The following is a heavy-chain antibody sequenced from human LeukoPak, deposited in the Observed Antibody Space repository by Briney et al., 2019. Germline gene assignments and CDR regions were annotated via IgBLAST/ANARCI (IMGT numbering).Heavy chain of an antibody. CDR2: LYAGGTT. Sequence: GGSLRLSCAASGFSVSSSFMTWVRQSPVKGLELVAVLYAGGTTNYVESVKGRITISRDNSKNTVYLQMNSLRDDDTGVYYCAREWANQRQRRDNWGQGTPVTVSS. J-gene: IGHJ4*02. D-gene: IGHD1-14*01. CDR3: AREWANQRQRRDN. V-gene: IGHV3-53*01. CDR1: GFSVSSSF.